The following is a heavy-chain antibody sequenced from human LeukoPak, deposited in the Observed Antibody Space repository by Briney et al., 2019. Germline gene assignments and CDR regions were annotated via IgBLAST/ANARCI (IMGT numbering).Heavy chain of an antibody. V-gene: IGHV3-74*01. Sequence: GGSLRLSCAASGFTFSSYWMHWVRQAPGKGLVWVSRINSDGSSTSYADSVKGRFTISRDNAKNTLYLQMNSLRAEDTAVYYCARDRWWRAAAGASARYYYYGMDVWGQGTTVTVSS. J-gene: IGHJ6*02. D-gene: IGHD6-13*01. CDR3: ARDRWWRAAAGASARYYYYGMDV. CDR2: INSDGSST. CDR1: GFTFSSYW.